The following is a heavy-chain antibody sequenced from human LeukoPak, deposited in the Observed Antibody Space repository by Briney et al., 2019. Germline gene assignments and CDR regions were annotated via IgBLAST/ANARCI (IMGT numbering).Heavy chain of an antibody. CDR2: IYYSGST. D-gene: IGHD3-22*01. J-gene: IGHJ4*02. Sequence: SQTLSLTCTVSGGSISSGGYYWSWIRQHPGKCLEWIGYIYYSGSTYYNPSLKSRVTLSVDTSKNQFSMKLSSVTAADTAVYYCARYLHYYYDSSGRVGAFDYWGQGTLVTVSS. V-gene: IGHV4-31*03. CDR3: ARYLHYYYDSSGRVGAFDY. CDR1: GGSISSGGYY.